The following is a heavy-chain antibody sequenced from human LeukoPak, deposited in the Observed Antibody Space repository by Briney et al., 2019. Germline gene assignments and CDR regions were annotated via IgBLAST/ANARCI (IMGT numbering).Heavy chain of an antibody. V-gene: IGHV3-43*02. D-gene: IGHD3-22*01. CDR2: ISGDGGST. CDR1: GFTFSSYA. CDR3: AKDTGGYFIEIDY. Sequence: GGSLRLSCAASGFTFSSYAMSWVRQAPGKGLEWVSLISGDGGSTYYADSVKGRFTISRDNSKNSLYLQMNSLRTEDTALYYCAKDTGGYFIEIDYWGQGTLVTVSS. J-gene: IGHJ4*02.